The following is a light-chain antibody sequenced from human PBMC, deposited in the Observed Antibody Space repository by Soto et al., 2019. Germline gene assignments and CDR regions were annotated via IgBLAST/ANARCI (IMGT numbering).Light chain of an antibody. CDR2: GAS. V-gene: IGKV3-15*01. Sequence: EIVMTQSPATLSVSPGEGVTLSCRASQSVSSNLAWYQQRPGQAPRLLIYGASTRATGIPARFSGSGSETEFTLTIRSLQSEDFAVYYCQQYSTFSLKFGQGTKVDIK. J-gene: IGKJ1*01. CDR3: QQYSTFSLK. CDR1: QSVSSN.